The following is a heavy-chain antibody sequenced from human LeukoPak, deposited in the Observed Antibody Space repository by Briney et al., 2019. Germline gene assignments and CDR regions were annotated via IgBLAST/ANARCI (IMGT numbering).Heavy chain of an antibody. V-gene: IGHV3-30*18. CDR3: TKDDAYSSSWYACDI. CDR1: GFTFSDYG. D-gene: IGHD6-13*01. J-gene: IGHJ3*02. Sequence: GGSLRLSCAASGFTFSDYGMHWVRQAPGKGPEWVAVISYDGNHKYYTDSVKGRFTISRDNSKNTLYPQMSSLRAEDTAVYYCTKDDAYSSSWYACDIWGQGTMVTVSS. CDR2: ISYDGNHK.